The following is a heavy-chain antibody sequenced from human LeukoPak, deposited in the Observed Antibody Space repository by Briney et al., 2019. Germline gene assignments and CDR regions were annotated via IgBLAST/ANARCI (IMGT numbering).Heavy chain of an antibody. CDR2: INWNGGST. J-gene: IGHJ4*02. CDR1: GFTFDDYG. D-gene: IGHD3-9*01. V-gene: IGHV3-20*04. Sequence: PGGSLRLSCAASGFTFDDYGMSWVRQAPGKGLEWVSGINWNGGSTGYADSVKDRFTISRDNAKNSLYLQMNSLRAEDTALYYCARDTPRWDYDIMTGYSHPILWGQGTLVTVSS. CDR3: ARDTPRWDYDIMTGYSHPIL.